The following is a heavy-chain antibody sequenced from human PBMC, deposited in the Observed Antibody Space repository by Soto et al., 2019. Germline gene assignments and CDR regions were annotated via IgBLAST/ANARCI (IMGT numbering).Heavy chain of an antibody. J-gene: IGHJ6*02. CDR1: GFNVSSKY. Sequence: EVQLVESGGGLVQPGGSLRLSCAASGFNVSSKYMSWIRHAPGKGLEWVSVLYTDGNTYYADSVKGRLTISRHNSKNTLYLQMNSLRAEDSAVYYCAREIGITMVRGVMGYYYGMDVWGQGTTVTVSS. CDR3: AREIGITMVRGVMGYYYGMDV. D-gene: IGHD3-10*01. CDR2: LYTDGNT. V-gene: IGHV3-53*04.